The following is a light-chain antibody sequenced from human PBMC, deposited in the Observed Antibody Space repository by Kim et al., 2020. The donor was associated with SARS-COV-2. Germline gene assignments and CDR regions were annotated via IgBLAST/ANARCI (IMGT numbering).Light chain of an antibody. CDR2: SAS. J-gene: IGKJ3*01. CDR1: QLINSNY. CDR3: QQYGTSPLT. V-gene: IGKV3-20*01. Sequence: SPGESATLSCRASQLINSNYSAWFQQKPGQAPRLLMFSASRRAAGVPERFSGSGSGTDFTLTIARLEADDFAVYYCQQYGTSPLTFGPGTKVDIK.